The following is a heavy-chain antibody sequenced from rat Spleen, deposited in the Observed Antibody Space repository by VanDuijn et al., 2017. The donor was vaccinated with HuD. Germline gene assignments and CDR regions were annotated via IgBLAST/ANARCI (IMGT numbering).Heavy chain of an antibody. CDR2: ISPSGSRT. D-gene: IGHD1-11*01. J-gene: IGHJ2*01. V-gene: IGHV5S23*01. CDR3: ARHRNYGGIPFEY. CDR1: GFTFSNYD. Sequence: EVQLVESGGGLVQPGRSLKLSCAASGFTFSNYDMAWVRQAPSKGLEWVTSISPSGSRTYNRDSVKGRFTISRDNAKSTLYLQMNSLRSEDTATYYCARHRNYGGIPFEYWGQGVMVTVSS.